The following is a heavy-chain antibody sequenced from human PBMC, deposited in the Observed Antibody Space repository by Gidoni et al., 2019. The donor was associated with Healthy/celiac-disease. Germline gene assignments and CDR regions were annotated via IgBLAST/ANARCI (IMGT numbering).Heavy chain of an antibody. CDR2: IYYSGST. D-gene: IGHD3-22*01. V-gene: IGHV4-30-4*01. Sequence: QVQLQESGPGLVKPSQTLSLTCTVSGGSISSGDYYWSWIRQPPGKGLEWIGYIYYSGSTYYNPSLKSRVTILVDTSKNQFSLKLSSVTAADTAVYYCASLGDSSGYHLDYWGQGTLVTVSS. CDR3: ASLGDSSGYHLDY. CDR1: GGSISSGDYY. J-gene: IGHJ4*02.